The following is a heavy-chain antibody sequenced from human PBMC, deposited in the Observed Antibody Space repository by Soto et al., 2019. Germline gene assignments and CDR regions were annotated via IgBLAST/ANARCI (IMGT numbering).Heavy chain of an antibody. J-gene: IGHJ6*02. Sequence: GASVKVSCKASGYTFTSYGISWVRQAPGQGLEWMGWISAYNGNTNYAQKLQGRVTMTTDTSTSTAYMELRSLRSDDTAVYYCARVGSRGEYQLLYADYYYGMDVWGQGTTVTVSS. CDR3: ARVGSRGEYQLLYADYYYGMDV. V-gene: IGHV1-18*01. CDR2: ISAYNGNT. D-gene: IGHD2-2*02. CDR1: GYTFTSYG.